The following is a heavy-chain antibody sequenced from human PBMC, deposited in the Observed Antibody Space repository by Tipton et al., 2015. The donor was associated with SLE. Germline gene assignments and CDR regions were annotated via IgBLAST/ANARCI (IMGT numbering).Heavy chain of an antibody. Sequence: QSGPEVKKPGASVKVSCKASGYTFTSYGISWVRQAPGQGLEWMGWISPYNGNTKYAQNFQGRVTLTTDTSTSTAYMELRSLRNDDTAVYYCARGTSVGGSFDFWGQGTLVTVSS. J-gene: IGHJ4*02. V-gene: IGHV1-18*01. CDR2: ISPYNGNT. CDR3: ARGTSVGGSFDF. CDR1: GYTFTSYG. D-gene: IGHD6-19*01.